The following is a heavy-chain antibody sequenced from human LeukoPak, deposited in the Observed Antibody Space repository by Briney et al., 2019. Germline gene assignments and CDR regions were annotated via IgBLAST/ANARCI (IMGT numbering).Heavy chain of an antibody. CDR2: IYYSGST. CDR3: ARGGEGDCSGGSCYEFDY. J-gene: IGHJ4*02. D-gene: IGHD2-15*01. V-gene: IGHV4-59*01. CDR1: GGSISSYY. Sequence: PSETLSLTCTVSGGSISSYYWSWIRQPPGKGLEWIGYIYYSGSTNYNPSLKSRVTISVDTSKNQFSLKLSSVTAADTAVYYCARGGEGDCSGGSCYEFDYWGQGTLVTVSS.